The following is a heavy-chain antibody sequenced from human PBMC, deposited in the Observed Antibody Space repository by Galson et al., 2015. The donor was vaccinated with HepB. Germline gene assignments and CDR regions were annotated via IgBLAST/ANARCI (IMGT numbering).Heavy chain of an antibody. CDR1: GFTFSNYA. D-gene: IGHD3-3*01. CDR2: ITGRGDTT. Sequence: SLRLSCAASGFTFSNYAMSWVRQAPGKGLEWVSTITGRGDTTFYPDSVKGRFTISRDNSKNTLYLEMNSLRAEDTAVYYCAKDRREIITSFGVVKPSFYFDFWGQGTLITGSS. V-gene: IGHV3-23*01. CDR3: AKDRREIITSFGVVKPSFYFDF. J-gene: IGHJ4*02.